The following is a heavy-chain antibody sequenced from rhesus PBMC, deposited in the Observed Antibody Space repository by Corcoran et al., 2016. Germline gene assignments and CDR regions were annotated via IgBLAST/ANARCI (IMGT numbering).Heavy chain of an antibody. D-gene: IGHD3-16*01. CDR2: INPKNGKT. V-gene: IGHV1-200*01. J-gene: IGHJ4*01. Sequence: QVHLVQSGAEVKKPGPSVKLSCKASGYTFTSYYINWVRQAPGQAFEWVGWINPKNGKTGYAQTFQGRITMTRDTSTSTAYMELNSLRSEDTAVYYCAREGSYYSGSFYYWGQGVLVTVSS. CDR1: GYTFTSYY. CDR3: AREGSYYSGSFYY.